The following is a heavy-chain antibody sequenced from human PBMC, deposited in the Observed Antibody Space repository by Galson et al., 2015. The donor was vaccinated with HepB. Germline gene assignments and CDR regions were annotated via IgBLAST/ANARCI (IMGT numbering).Heavy chain of an antibody. CDR1: GFTFSSYA. V-gene: IGHV3-23*01. CDR3: AKDRSLVLFSYGMDV. Sequence: SLRLSCAASGFTFSSYAMSWVRQAPGKGLEWVSAISGSGGSTYYADSVKGRFTISRDNSKNTLYLQMNSLRAEDTAVYYCAKDRSLVLFSYGMDVWGQGTTVTVSS. D-gene: IGHD2-15*01. J-gene: IGHJ6*02. CDR2: ISGSGGST.